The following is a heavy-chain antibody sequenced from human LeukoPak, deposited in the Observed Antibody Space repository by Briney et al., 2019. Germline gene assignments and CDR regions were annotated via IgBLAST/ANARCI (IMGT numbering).Heavy chain of an antibody. Sequence: ASVKVSCKASGGTFSSYTISWVRQAPGQGLEWMGRIIPILGIANTAQKFQGRVTITADKYTSTAYMELSRLRSEDTAVYYCASGYCSSTSCYLYWFDPWGQGTLVTVSS. CDR3: ASGYCSSTSCYLYWFDP. J-gene: IGHJ5*02. D-gene: IGHD2-2*03. V-gene: IGHV1-69*02. CDR2: IIPILGIA. CDR1: GGTFSSYT.